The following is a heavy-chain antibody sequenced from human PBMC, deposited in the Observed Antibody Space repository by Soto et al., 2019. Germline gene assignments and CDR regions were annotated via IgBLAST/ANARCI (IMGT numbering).Heavy chain of an antibody. CDR2: ISDRGDTT. D-gene: IGHD1-1*01. CDR1: GFTISSNA. CDR3: AKDKPGTTSFDY. Sequence: GGSLRLSCAASGFTISSNAMYWVRQAPGKGLEWVSAISDRGDTTHYADSVKGRFTISRDTSKITLYLQLNTLRADDTAVYYCAKDKPGTTSFDYWGQGTLVTVSS. J-gene: IGHJ4*02. V-gene: IGHV3-23*01.